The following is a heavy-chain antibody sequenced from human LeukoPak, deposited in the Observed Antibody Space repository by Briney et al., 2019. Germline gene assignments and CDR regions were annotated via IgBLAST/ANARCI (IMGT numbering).Heavy chain of an antibody. CDR1: GGSISSYY. J-gene: IGHJ2*01. CDR2: IYYSGST. V-gene: IGHV4-59*01. CDR3: ARDAYDFWSGYYGWYFDL. Sequence: PSETLSLTYTVSGGSISSYYWSWIRQPPGKGLEWIGYIYYSGSTNYNPSLKSRVTISVDTSKNQFSLKLSSVTAADTAVYYCARDAYDFWSGYYGWYFDLWGRGTLVTVSS. D-gene: IGHD3-3*01.